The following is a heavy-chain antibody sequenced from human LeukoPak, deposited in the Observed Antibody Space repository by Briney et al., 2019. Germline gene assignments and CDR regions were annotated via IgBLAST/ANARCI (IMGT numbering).Heavy chain of an antibody. V-gene: IGHV1-18*01. Sequence: ASVKVSCKASGYTFTSYGISWVRQAPGQGLEWMGWISAYNGNTNYAQKLQGRVTMTTDTSTSTAYMELRSLRSDDTAVYYCARERSIVAYSSSINFDYWGQGTLVTVSS. D-gene: IGHD6-13*01. CDR1: GYTFTSYG. J-gene: IGHJ4*02. CDR2: ISAYNGNT. CDR3: ARERSIVAYSSSINFDY.